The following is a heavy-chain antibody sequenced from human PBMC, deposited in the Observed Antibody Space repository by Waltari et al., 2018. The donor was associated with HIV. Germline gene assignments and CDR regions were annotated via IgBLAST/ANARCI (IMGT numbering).Heavy chain of an antibody. V-gene: IGHV3-21*02. CDR1: GIAFDLFT. D-gene: IGHD1-1*01. CDR3: VGDRTSLTTGDFDS. CDR2: ISRGISFS. J-gene: IGHJ4*02. Sequence: ELVESGGGLFKPGQSLRLSCNASGIAFDLFTMTWVRQAPGRGLEWVASISRGISFSYYYDSFKGRISISRDNAKKSLFLQMNSLTADDTGLYFCVGDRTSLTTGDFDSWGQGVPVIVSS.